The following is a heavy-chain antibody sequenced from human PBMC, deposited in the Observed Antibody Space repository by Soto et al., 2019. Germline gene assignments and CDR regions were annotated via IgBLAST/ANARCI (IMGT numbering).Heavy chain of an antibody. CDR2: IYYSGST. Sequence: SETLSLTCTVSGGSISSGGYYWSWIRQHPGKGLEWIGYIYYSGSTYYNPSLKSRVTISVDTSKNQFSLKLSSVTAADTAVYYCARALAAGVHFDWFDPWDQGTLVTVSS. V-gene: IGHV4-31*03. J-gene: IGHJ5*02. D-gene: IGHD3-10*01. CDR3: ARALAAGVHFDWFDP. CDR1: GGSISSGGYY.